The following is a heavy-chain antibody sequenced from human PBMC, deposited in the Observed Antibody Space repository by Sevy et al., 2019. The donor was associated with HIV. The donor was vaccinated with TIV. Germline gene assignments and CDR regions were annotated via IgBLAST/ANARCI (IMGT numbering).Heavy chain of an antibody. Sequence: GGSLRLSCAASGFTFSNYWMSWVRQAPGKGLEWVATINKDGSEKYYVDSVKGRFTISRDNAKNSLYLQMNSLRAEDTAEYYCARDCSSTSCLRGMDVWGQGIPVTVSS. D-gene: IGHD2-2*01. CDR3: ARDCSSTSCLRGMDV. V-gene: IGHV3-7*03. CDR2: INKDGSEK. CDR1: GFTFSNYW. J-gene: IGHJ6*02.